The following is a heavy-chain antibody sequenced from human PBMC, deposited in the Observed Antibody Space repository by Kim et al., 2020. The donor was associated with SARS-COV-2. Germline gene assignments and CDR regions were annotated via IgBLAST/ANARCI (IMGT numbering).Heavy chain of an antibody. Sequence: TANYAQKCQGRVTITADESPGTAYMGLSSLRSEDTAVYYCARELDYYFDYWGQGTLVTVS. V-gene: IGHV1-69*01. D-gene: IGHD3-3*02. J-gene: IGHJ4*02. CDR3: ARELDYYFDY. CDR2: TA.